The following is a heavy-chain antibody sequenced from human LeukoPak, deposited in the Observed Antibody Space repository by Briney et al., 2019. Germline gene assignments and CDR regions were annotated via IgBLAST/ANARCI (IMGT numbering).Heavy chain of an antibody. CDR3: ARVRDGYNDAYDI. V-gene: IGHV1-46*01. D-gene: IGHD5-24*01. Sequence: ASVKVSCKASGGTFSSYEISWVRQAPGQGLEWMGIIGGSTNYAQKFQGRVTMTRDTSTSTVYMELSSLRSEDTAVYYCARVRDGYNDAYDIWGQGTVVTVHS. J-gene: IGHJ3*02. CDR2: IGGST. CDR1: GGTFSSYE.